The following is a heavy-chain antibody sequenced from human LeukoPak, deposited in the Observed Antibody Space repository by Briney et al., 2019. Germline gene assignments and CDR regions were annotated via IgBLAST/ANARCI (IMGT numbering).Heavy chain of an antibody. V-gene: IGHV1-58*02. D-gene: IGHD3-22*01. J-gene: IGHJ4*02. Sequence: ASVNVSCKASGFTFTSSAMQWVRQARGQRLEWIGWIVVGSGNTNYAQKFQERVTITRDMSTSTAYMELSSLRSEDTAVYYCAARIRYYYDSSGPRDYFDYWGQGTLVTVSS. CDR1: GFTFTSSA. CDR3: AARIRYYYDSSGPRDYFDY. CDR2: IVVGSGNT.